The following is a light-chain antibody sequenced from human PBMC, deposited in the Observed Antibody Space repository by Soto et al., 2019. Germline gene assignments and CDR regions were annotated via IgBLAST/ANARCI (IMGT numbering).Light chain of an antibody. Sequence: QSALTQPASVSGSPGQSITISCTGTSSDVGGYDYVHWYQQHPGKAPKLLIYDDSNRPSGVPDRFSGSKSGTSASLAITGLQAEDEADYYCQSYDSSLSGYVVFGGGTKVTVL. J-gene: IGLJ2*01. V-gene: IGLV2-14*01. CDR3: QSYDSSLSGYVV. CDR1: SSDVGGYDY. CDR2: DDS.